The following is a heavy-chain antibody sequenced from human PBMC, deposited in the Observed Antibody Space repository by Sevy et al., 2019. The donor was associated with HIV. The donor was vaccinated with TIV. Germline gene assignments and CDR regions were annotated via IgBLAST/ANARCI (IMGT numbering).Heavy chain of an antibody. J-gene: IGHJ6*02. CDR1: GFTFSSYA. CDR2: ISYDGSNK. CDR3: ARGGDDSSGYYLLGYYYGMDV. V-gene: IGHV3-30-3*01. D-gene: IGHD3-22*01. Sequence: GGSLRLSCAASGFTFSSYAMHWVRQAPGKGLEWVAVISYDGSNKYYADSVKGRFTISRDNSKNTLYLKMNSLRAEDTAVYYCARGGDDSSGYYLLGYYYGMDVWGQGTTVTVSS.